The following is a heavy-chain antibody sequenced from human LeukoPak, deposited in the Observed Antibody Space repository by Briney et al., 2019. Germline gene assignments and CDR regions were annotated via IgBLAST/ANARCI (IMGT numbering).Heavy chain of an antibody. CDR2: ISYDGINQ. Sequence: AGGSLRLSCATSGFTFSSYAMHWVRQAPGKGLEWVALISYDGINQYYADSVKGRFIISRDNSKNTLYLQLSSLRLEDTAVYYCTLTTFGVVYYFDYWGQGTLVTVSS. J-gene: IGHJ4*02. V-gene: IGHV3-30*04. CDR3: TLTTFGVVYYFDY. D-gene: IGHD1/OR15-1a*01. CDR1: GFTFSSYA.